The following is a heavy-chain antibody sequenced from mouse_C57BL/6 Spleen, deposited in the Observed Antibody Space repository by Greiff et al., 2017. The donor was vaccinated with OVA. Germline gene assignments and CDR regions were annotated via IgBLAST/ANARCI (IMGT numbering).Heavy chain of an antibody. J-gene: IGHJ1*03. D-gene: IGHD1-1*01. V-gene: IGHV1-53*01. CDR1: GYTFTSYW. CDR2: INPSNGGT. CDR3: ARGEDYYGSSYVSWYYGV. Sequence: QVQLQQPGTELVKPGASVKLSCKASGYTFTSYWMHWVKQRPGQGLEWIGNINPSNGGTNYNEKFKSKATLTVDKSSSTAYMQLSSLTSEDSAVYYCARGEDYYGSSYVSWYYGVWGTGTTVTVSS.